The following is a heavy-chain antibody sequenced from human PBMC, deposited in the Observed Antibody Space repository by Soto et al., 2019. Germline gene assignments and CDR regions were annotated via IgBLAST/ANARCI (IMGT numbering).Heavy chain of an antibody. J-gene: IGHJ4*02. CDR3: ARTKNLAAAGTNFDY. Sequence: QVQLVESGGGVVQPGRSLRLSCAASGFTFSSYGMHWVRQAPGKGLEWVAVIWYDGSNKYYADSVKGRFTISRDNSKNTLYLQMNSLRAEDTAVYYCARTKNLAAAGTNFDYWGQGTLVTVSS. D-gene: IGHD6-13*01. CDR2: IWYDGSNK. CDR1: GFTFSSYG. V-gene: IGHV3-33*01.